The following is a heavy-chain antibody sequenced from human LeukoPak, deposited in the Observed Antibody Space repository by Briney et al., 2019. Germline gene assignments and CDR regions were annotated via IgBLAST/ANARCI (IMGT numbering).Heavy chain of an antibody. D-gene: IGHD1-26*01. CDR3: ARRWDDAFDI. Sequence: SSQTLSLTCTVSGGSISSGGYYWSWIRQPPGKGLEWIGYIYHSGSTYYNPSLKSRVTISVDTSKNQFSLKLSSVTAADTAVYYCARRWDDAFDIWGQGTMVTVSS. V-gene: IGHV4-30-2*01. J-gene: IGHJ3*02. CDR1: GGSISSGGYY. CDR2: IYHSGST.